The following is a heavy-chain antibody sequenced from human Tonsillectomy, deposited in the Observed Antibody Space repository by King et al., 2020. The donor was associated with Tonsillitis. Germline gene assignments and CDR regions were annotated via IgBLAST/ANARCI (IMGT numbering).Heavy chain of an antibody. V-gene: IGHV3-23*04. Sequence: VQLVESGGGLVQPGGSLRLSCAASGFTFSSYSMTWVRQAPGKGLEWVSGISGSGASTYYADSVKGRFTISRDNSKNTLYLQMSSLSAEDTAIYYCAKATLTANAWYFYYAMDVWGLGTTVTVSS. D-gene: IGHD7-27*01. CDR1: GFTFSSYS. CDR2: ISGSGAST. CDR3: AKATLTANAWYFYYAMDV. J-gene: IGHJ6*02.